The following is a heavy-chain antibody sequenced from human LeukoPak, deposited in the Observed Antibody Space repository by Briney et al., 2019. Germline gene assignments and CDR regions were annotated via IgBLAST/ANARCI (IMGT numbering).Heavy chain of an antibody. Sequence: GSLRLSCAASGFTFSDHFMDWVRQAPGKGLEWVGCVYYGGDTYYNPSLKSRVTISVDTSKNQFSLSLSSVTAADTALYYCARLFSSGWPYFYGLDAWGQGTTVTVSS. J-gene: IGHJ6*02. V-gene: IGHV4-38-2*01. CDR2: VYYGGDT. CDR1: GFTFSDHF. D-gene: IGHD6-19*01. CDR3: ARLFSSGWPYFYGLDA.